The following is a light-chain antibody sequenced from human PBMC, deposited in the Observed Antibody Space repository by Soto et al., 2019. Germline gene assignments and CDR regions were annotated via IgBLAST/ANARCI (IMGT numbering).Light chain of an antibody. V-gene: IGKV3-20*01. Sequence: EIVLTQSPGTLSLSPGERATLSCRASQSLTSDYLAWYQQKPGQTPRLLIHGASSRATGIPDRFSGSGSGTDCTLTISRLEPEDSAVYYCQQSGRPFGQGTKVEIK. CDR3: QQSGRP. J-gene: IGKJ1*01. CDR1: QSLTSDY. CDR2: GAS.